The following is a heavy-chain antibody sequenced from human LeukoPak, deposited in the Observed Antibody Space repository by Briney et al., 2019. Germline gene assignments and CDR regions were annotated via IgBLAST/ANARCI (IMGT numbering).Heavy chain of an antibody. CDR3: ARNRLGSWYYFDY. D-gene: IGHD5-12*01. Sequence: ASVEVSCKASGGTFSSYAISWVRQAPGQGLEWMGGIIPIFGTANYAQKFQGRVTITTDESTSTAYMELSSLRSEDTAVYYCARNRLGSWYYFDYWGQGTLVTVSS. CDR1: GGTFSSYA. J-gene: IGHJ4*02. V-gene: IGHV1-69*05. CDR2: IIPIFGTA.